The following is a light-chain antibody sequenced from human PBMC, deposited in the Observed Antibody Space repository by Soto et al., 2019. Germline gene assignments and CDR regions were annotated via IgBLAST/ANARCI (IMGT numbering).Light chain of an antibody. CDR2: GAS. V-gene: IGKV3-15*01. CDR3: QQYNNWPPIT. J-gene: IGKJ5*01. CDR1: QSVSASQ. Sequence: VLTQSPGTLSLSPGERATLSCRTSQSVSASQLAWYQQKPGQAPRLFIYGASTRATGIPARFSGSGSGTEFTLTISSLQSEDFAVYYCQQYNNWPPITFGQGTRLEIK.